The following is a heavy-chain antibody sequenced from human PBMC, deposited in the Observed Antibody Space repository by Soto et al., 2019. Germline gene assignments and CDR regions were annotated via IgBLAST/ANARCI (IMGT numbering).Heavy chain of an antibody. CDR1: GFTFSSYW. D-gene: IGHD6-13*01. Sequence: PGGSLRLSCAASGFTFSSYWMSWVRQAPGKGLEWVANIKQDGSEKYYVDSVKGRFTISRDNAKNSLYLQMNSLRAEDTAVYYCAATLRPSSFGVNYWGQGTLVTVSS. J-gene: IGHJ4*02. V-gene: IGHV3-7*01. CDR3: AATLRPSSFGVNY. CDR2: IKQDGSEK.